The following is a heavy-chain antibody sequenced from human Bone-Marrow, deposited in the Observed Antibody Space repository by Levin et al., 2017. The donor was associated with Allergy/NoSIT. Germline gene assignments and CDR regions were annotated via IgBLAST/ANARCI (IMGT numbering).Heavy chain of an antibody. CDR3: ARGTSTSIDFIDY. D-gene: IGHD3/OR15-3a*01. J-gene: IGHJ4*02. V-gene: IGHV3-74*01. Sequence: GESLKISCAASGFSFSSYWMHWVRQVPGKGLVWLSRIKTDGSRTSYGDSFQGRFTISRDNAKNTLYLQMNSLSAEDTAVYYCARGTSTSIDFIDYWGQGTLVTVSS. CDR2: IKTDGSRT. CDR1: GFSFSSYW.